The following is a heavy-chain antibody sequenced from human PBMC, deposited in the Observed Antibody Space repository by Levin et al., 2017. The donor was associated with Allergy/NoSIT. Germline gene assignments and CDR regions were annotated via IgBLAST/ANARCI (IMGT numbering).Heavy chain of an antibody. D-gene: IGHD3-9*01. J-gene: IGHJ3*01. Sequence: PGGSLRLSCAASGFTFSSYWMTWVRQPPGKGLEWVANIKRDGSEEHYVDSVKGRFTISRDNAKNSLYLQMNSLRAEDTAVYFCARDLLRYSDWFKEAFDLWGQGTMVIVSS. V-gene: IGHV3-7*04. CDR2: IKRDGSEE. CDR1: GFTFSSYW. CDR3: ARDLLRYSDWFKEAFDL.